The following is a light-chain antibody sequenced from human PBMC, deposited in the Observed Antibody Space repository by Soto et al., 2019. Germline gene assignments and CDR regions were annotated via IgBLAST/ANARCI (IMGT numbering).Light chain of an antibody. J-gene: IGKJ5*01. Sequence: DIVMTQSPDSLSVSLGERATINCKPSQTLLYSSNNKNYLAWFQQKPGQPPKLLIYWASTRNSGVPDRFSGSGSGTDFTLTNSGLQAEDVAIYYCQQYYSVPVTFGQGTRLEIK. CDR3: QQYYSVPVT. CDR2: WAS. CDR1: QTLLYSSNNKNY. V-gene: IGKV4-1*01.